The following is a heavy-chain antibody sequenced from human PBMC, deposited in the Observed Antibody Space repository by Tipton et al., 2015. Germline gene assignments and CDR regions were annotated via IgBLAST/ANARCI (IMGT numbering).Heavy chain of an antibody. Sequence: SLRLSCAASGFTFINAWMGWVRQAPGKGLEWVSVIFSVGTTHYADSVKGRFTISRDNAKNTLALHMNRLTAKDTAVYYCAREMVRSRTLDYWGQGTLVTVSS. D-gene: IGHD2-8*01. CDR2: IFSVGTT. V-gene: IGHV3-53*01. CDR3: AREMVRSRTLDY. J-gene: IGHJ4*02. CDR1: GFTFINAW.